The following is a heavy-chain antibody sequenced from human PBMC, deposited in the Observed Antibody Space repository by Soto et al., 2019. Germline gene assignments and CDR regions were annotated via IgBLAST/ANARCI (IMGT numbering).Heavy chain of an antibody. CDR3: ARGAKNVYALAV. J-gene: IGHJ6*02. D-gene: IGHD3-16*01. V-gene: IGHV3-74*01. Sequence: GGSLRLSCAASGFAFSTYWMHWVRQAPGKGLLWVSRIKFDGSSTYYGDSVKGRFTISRDDAKNTLFLQMNGLRVDDTAVYYCARGAKNVYALAVWGQGNTVTVSS. CDR2: IKFDGSST. CDR1: GFAFSTYW.